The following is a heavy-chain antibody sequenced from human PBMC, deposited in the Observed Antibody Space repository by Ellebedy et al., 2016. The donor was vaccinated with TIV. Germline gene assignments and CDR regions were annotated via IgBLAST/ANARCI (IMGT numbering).Heavy chain of an antibody. D-gene: IGHD2-21*02. CDR2: IKQDGSGQ. V-gene: IGHV3-7*01. CDR3: ARPAYCGADCYHWFDS. Sequence: GGSLRLXCAASGFNFGSYLMSWVRQAPGKGLEWVANIKQDGSGQFYVDSAKGRFTISRDNARSSLYLQMSGLRADDTAVYYCARPAYCGADCYHWFDSWGQGTLVTVSS. CDR1: GFNFGSYL. J-gene: IGHJ5*01.